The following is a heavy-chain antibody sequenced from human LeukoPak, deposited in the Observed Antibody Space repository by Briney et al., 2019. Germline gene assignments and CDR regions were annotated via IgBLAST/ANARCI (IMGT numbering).Heavy chain of an antibody. CDR3: ARDLHYYDSSGYYYGDY. J-gene: IGHJ4*02. V-gene: IGHV3-66*01. D-gene: IGHD3-22*01. CDR2: IYSGGRT. Sequence: PGGSLRLSCAASGFTVSSNYRSWVRQAPGKGLEWVSIIYSGGRTYYADSVKGRFTISTDNSKNTLYLQMNSLRAEDTAVYYCARDLHYYDSSGYYYGDYWGQGTLVTVSS. CDR1: GFTVSSNY.